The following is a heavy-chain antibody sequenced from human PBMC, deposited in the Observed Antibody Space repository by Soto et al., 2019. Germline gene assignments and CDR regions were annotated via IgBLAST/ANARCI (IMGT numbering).Heavy chain of an antibody. Sequence: GGSLRLSCAASGFTFSSYAMSWVRQAPGKGLEWVSAISGSGGSTYYADSLKGRFTISRDNSKNTLYLQMNSLRAEDTAVYYCAKRPRSGSYPLGMDVWGQGTTVTVSS. D-gene: IGHD1-26*01. CDR1: GFTFSSYA. V-gene: IGHV3-23*01. CDR2: ISGSGGST. J-gene: IGHJ6*02. CDR3: AKRPRSGSYPLGMDV.